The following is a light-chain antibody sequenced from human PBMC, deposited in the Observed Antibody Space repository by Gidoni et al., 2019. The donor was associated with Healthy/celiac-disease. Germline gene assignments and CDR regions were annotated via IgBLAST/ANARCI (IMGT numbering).Light chain of an antibody. J-gene: IGKJ5*01. V-gene: IGKV3-11*01. CDR3: QQRSNL. CDR2: DAS. CDR1: QSVSSY. Sequence: EIVLTQSPATLSLSPGERATLSCRASQSVSSYLAWYQPKPGQAPRLLIYDASNRATGIPARFSGSGSGTDFTLTISSLEPEDFAVYYCQQRSNLFGQGTRLEIK.